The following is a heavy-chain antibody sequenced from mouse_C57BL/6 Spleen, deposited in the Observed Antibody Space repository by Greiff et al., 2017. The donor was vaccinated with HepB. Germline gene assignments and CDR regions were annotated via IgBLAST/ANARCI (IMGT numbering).Heavy chain of an antibody. D-gene: IGHD2-1*01. CDR2: IHPNSGST. V-gene: IGHV1-64*01. J-gene: IGHJ1*03. CDR3: ARSLIYYGNYGWYCDV. CDR1: GYTFTSYW. Sequence: QVQLQQPGAELVKPGASVKLSCKASGYTFTSYWMHWVKQRPGQGLEWIGMIHPNSGSTNYNEKFKSKATLTVDKSSSTAYMQLSSLTSEDSAVYYCARSLIYYGNYGWYCDVWGTGTTVTVSS.